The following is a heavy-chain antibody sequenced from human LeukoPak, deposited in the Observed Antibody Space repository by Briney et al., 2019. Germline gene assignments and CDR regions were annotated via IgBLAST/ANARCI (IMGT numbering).Heavy chain of an antibody. V-gene: IGHV1-2*06. CDR3: ARDQGSLTRSWYTGY. CDR2: INPYSGDT. D-gene: IGHD6-13*01. J-gene: IGHJ4*02. CDR1: GYTFTGYH. Sequence: ASVKVSCKASGYTFTGYHIYWVRQAPGQGLEWMGRINPYSGDTNFAQKFQGRVTTTRDTSITTAYMDLSSLTPDDTAVYFCARDQGSLTRSWYTGYWGQGTQVTVSS.